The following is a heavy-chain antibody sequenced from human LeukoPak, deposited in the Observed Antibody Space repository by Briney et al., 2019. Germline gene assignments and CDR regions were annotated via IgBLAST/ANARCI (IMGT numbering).Heavy chain of an antibody. CDR2: ISSSSSYI. J-gene: IGHJ5*02. D-gene: IGHD6-19*01. Sequence: GGSLRLSCAASGFTFSSYSMSWVRQAPGKGLEWVSSISSSSSYIYYADSVEGRFTISRDNAKNSLYLQMTNLRAAGTAVYYCAKDLSRAVAADWFDPWDQGSLVTVSS. V-gene: IGHV3-21*04. CDR1: GFTFSSYS. CDR3: AKDLSRAVAADWFDP.